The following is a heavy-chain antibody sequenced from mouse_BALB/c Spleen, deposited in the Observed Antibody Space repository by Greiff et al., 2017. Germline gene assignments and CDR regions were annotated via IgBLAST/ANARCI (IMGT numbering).Heavy chain of an antibody. V-gene: IGHV14-3*02. CDR3: ARIYYDYDEAWFAY. J-gene: IGHJ3*01. CDR2: IDPANGNT. Sequence: DVKLQESGAELVRSGASVKLSCTASGFNIKDTYMHWVKQRPEQGLEWIGRIDPANGNTKYDPKFQGKATITADTSSNTAYLQLSSLTSEDTAVYYCARIYYDYDEAWFAYWGQGTLVTVSA. D-gene: IGHD2-4*01. CDR1: GFNIKDTY.